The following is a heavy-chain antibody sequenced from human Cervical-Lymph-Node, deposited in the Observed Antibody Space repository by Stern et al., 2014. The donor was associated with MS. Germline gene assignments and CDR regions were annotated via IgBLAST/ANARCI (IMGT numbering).Heavy chain of an antibody. J-gene: IGHJ4*02. V-gene: IGHV4-4*02. CDR1: GGSISSSNW. CDR3: ARGLVGYKSFYYFDY. Sequence: QVQLQESGPGLVKPSGTLSLTCAVSGGSISSSNWWSWVRQPPRKGLGRSGEIYHMGSTNYNPSLNSRVTISVDKSKNQFSLKLSSVAAADTAVYYCARGLVGYKSFYYFDYWGQGTLVTVSS. D-gene: IGHD5-24*01. CDR2: IYHMGST.